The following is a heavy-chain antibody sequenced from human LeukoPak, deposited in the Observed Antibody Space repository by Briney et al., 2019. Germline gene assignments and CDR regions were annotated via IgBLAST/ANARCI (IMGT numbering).Heavy chain of an antibody. J-gene: IGHJ4*02. V-gene: IGHV3-72*01. CDR1: GFTFSDHS. CDR2: TRNKANSYIT. CDR3: ASIRGTFGY. Sequence: GGSLRLSCAASGFTFSDHSLDWVRQAPGKGLEWVGRTRNKANSYITEYAASVKGRFTISRDDSKNSLYLQMISLKTDDTAMYYCASIRGTFGYWGQETLVTVSS. D-gene: IGHD1-26*01.